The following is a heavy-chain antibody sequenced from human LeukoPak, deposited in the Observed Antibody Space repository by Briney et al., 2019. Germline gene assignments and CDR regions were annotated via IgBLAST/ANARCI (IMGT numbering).Heavy chain of an antibody. V-gene: IGHV3-64D*09. CDR2: ISNKGGST. J-gene: IGHJ5*01. D-gene: IGHD1-26*01. CDR3: VKSGTWADFDS. Sequence: GGSLRLSCSASGFTFSSYGMHWVRQAPGKGLEYVSGISNKGGSTYYADSVKGRFTISRDNSKNTLHPQMSSLRADDTAVYYCVKSGTWADFDSWGQGTLVTVSS. CDR1: GFTFSSYG.